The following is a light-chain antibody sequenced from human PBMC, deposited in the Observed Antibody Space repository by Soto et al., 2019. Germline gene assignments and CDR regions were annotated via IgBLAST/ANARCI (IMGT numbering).Light chain of an antibody. CDR1: SSDVGGYNY. CDR2: EVN. V-gene: IGLV2-14*01. Sequence: LTQPPSASGSPGQSVTISCTGTSSDVGGYNYVSWYQQHPGKAPRLLIYEVNNRPSGVSRRFSGSKAGNTASLTISGLLDDDEADYFCASFRSGTILVFGSGTKVTVL. J-gene: IGLJ1*01. CDR3: ASFRSGTILV.